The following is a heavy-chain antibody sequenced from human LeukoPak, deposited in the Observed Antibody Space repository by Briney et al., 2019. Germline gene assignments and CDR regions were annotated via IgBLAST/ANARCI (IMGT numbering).Heavy chain of an antibody. D-gene: IGHD5-12*01. CDR2: ISIDGSNK. CDR1: GFSFSSYG. Sequence: PGGSLRLSCAASGFSFSSYGMHWVRQAPGKGLEWVAVISIDGSNKHYVDSVKGRFTISRDNSKNTLYLQMNSLRAEDTAVYYCAKGATFGGYGGYDHCDYWGQGTLVTVSS. V-gene: IGHV3-30*18. CDR3: AKGATFGGYGGYDHCDY. J-gene: IGHJ4*02.